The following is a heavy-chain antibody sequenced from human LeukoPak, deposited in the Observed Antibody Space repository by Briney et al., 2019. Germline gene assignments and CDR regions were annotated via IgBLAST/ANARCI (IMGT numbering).Heavy chain of an antibody. CDR1: GFTFDDYA. CDR2: ISWNSGSI. Sequence: PGGSLRLSCAASGFTFDDYAMHWVRQAPGQGLEWVSGISWNSGSIGYADSVKGRFTISRDNAKNSLYLQMNSLRAEDMALYYCAKAPDGYNMYYFDYWGQGTLVTVSS. J-gene: IGHJ4*02. CDR3: AKAPDGYNMYYFDY. V-gene: IGHV3-9*03. D-gene: IGHD5-24*01.